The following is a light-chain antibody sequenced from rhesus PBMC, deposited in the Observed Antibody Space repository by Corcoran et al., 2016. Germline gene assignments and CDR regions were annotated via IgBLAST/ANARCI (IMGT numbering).Light chain of an antibody. CDR3: QQSSNLFT. J-gene: IGKJ3*01. CDR2: GAS. V-gene: IGKV3-24*04. CDR1: QSVGSY. Sequence: ETVVTQSPATLSLSPGERATLSCRASQSVGSYLAWYQQQPGEAPRLRIYGASSRATGIPDRFSGTGSGTDCTLTISSLEPEDVGVYYCQQSSNLFTFGPGTKLDIK.